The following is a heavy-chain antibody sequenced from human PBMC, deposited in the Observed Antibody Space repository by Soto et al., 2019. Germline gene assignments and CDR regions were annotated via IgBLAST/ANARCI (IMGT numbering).Heavy chain of an antibody. CDR3: ARDMGSGPWYYYYGMDV. Sequence: QVQLVESGGGVVQPGRSLRLSCAASGFTFSSYAMHWVRQAPGKGLEWVAVISYDGSNKYYADSVKGRFTISRDNSKNTLYLQMNSLRAEDTAVYYCARDMGSGPWYYYYGMDVWGQGTTVTVSS. J-gene: IGHJ6*02. CDR2: ISYDGSNK. CDR1: GFTFSSYA. D-gene: IGHD3-10*01. V-gene: IGHV3-30-3*01.